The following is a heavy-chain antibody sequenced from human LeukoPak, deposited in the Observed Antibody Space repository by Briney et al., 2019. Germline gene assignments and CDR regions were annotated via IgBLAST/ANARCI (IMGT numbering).Heavy chain of an antibody. D-gene: IGHD3-3*01. V-gene: IGHV4-59*11. CDR1: GGSISSHY. CDR3: ARGTPYDFWSGYYTPQFDP. CDR2: IYYTGTT. J-gene: IGHJ5*02. Sequence: PSETLSLTCTVSGGSISSHYWSWLRQPPGKGLAWIGYIYYTGTTNYNSSLKSRLTISIDTSKNQFSLKLSSVTAADTAVYYCARGTPYDFWSGYYTPQFDPWGQGTLVTVSS.